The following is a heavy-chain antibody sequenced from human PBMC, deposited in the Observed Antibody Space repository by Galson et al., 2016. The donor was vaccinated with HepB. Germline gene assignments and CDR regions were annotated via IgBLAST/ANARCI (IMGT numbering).Heavy chain of an antibody. Sequence: SLRLSCAVSGFTFSDYEMNWVRQAPGRGLEWVSYISSSGRTVYYADSVEGRVTISRDNAKNSLYLQMNSLGAEDTAVYYCARGGPGYSYGTFYFDYWGQGTLVTVSS. CDR1: GFTFSDYE. V-gene: IGHV3-48*03. CDR2: ISSSGRTV. J-gene: IGHJ4*02. D-gene: IGHD5-18*01. CDR3: ARGGPGYSYGTFYFDY.